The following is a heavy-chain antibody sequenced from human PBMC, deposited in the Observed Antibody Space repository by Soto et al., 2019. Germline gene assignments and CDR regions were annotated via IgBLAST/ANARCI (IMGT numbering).Heavy chain of an antibody. J-gene: IGHJ4*02. CDR2: ISSSGDHT. D-gene: IGHD4-4*01. CDR3: AKLLRPGLQFFDF. CDR1: GFTFSDYA. Sequence: EVQLLESGGGLVQPGGSLRLSCAASGFTFSDYAMSWVRQAPGKGLDWVSAISSSGDHTFYTDSVKGRFTISRDNSNNTLYLQVNSLRAEDTAVYYCAKLLRPGLQFFDFWGQGTLVTVSS. V-gene: IGHV3-23*01.